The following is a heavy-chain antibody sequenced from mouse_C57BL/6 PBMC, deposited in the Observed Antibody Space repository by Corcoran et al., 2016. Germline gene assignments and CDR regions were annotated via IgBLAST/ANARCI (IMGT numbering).Heavy chain of an antibody. V-gene: IGHV1-66*01. J-gene: IGHJ3*01. Sequence: QVQLQQSGPELVKPGASVKISCKASGYSFTSYYIHWVKQRPGQGLEWIGWIYPGSGNTKYNEKFKGKATLTADTSSSTAYMQLSSLTSEDSAVYYCARYPYYYGSSWFAYWGQGTLVTVS. CDR3: ARYPYYYGSSWFAY. CDR1: GYSFTSYY. CDR2: IYPGSGNT. D-gene: IGHD1-1*01.